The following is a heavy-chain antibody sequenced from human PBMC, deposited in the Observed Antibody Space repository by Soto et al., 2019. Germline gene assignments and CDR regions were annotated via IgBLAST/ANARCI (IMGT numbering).Heavy chain of an antibody. Sequence: SETLSLTCTVAGGSISSYYWSWIRQPEGKGLEWIGYIYYSGSTNYNPSLKSRVTISVDTSKNQFSLKLSSVTAADTAVYYCARAQNGYGDYVYCDQGTLVPVSS. J-gene: IGHJ4*02. CDR3: ARAQNGYGDYVY. CDR2: IYYSGST. D-gene: IGHD4-17*01. V-gene: IGHV4-59*01. CDR1: GGSISSYY.